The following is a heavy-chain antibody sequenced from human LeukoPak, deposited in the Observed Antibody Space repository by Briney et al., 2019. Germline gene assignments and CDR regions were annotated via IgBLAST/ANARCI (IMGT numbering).Heavy chain of an antibody. CDR2: ISAYNGNT. CDR1: GYTFTSYG. V-gene: IGHV1-18*01. J-gene: IGHJ4*02. D-gene: IGHD2-2*01. CDR3: VRVPDPGYCSSTSCPNFDY. Sequence: ASVKVSCKASGYTFTSYGISWVRQAPGQGLERMGWISAYNGNTNYAQKLQGRVTMTTDTSTSTAYMELRSLRSDDTAVYYCVRVPDPGYCSSTSCPNFDYWGQGTLVTVSS.